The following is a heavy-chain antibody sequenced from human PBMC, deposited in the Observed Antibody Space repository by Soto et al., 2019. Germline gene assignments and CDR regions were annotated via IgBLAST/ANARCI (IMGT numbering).Heavy chain of an antibody. J-gene: IGHJ5*02. Sequence: ETLSLTCPVSGGSISSSRYYWGWIRQPPGKGLEWTGSIYYSGSTYYNPSLQSRATISVHTYKNKFSLKLSSVTAAYTAVYYCARHPPRVAVAGTKWFDPLGQGTLVTV. CDR2: IYYSGST. CDR1: GGSISSSRYY. V-gene: IGHV4-39*01. D-gene: IGHD6-19*01. CDR3: ARHPPRVAVAGTKWFDP.